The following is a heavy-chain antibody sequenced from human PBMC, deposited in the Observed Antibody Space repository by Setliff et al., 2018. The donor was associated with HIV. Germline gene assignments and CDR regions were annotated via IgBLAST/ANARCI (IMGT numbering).Heavy chain of an antibody. D-gene: IGHD3-16*02. CDR1: GDSISTSNSY. J-gene: IGHJ3*02. V-gene: IGHV4-39*01. CDR2: LYYGGTT. CDR3: ARHQVIPTVIGAFDI. Sequence: SETLSLTCTVSGDSISTSNSYWGWVRQPPGKGLEWIGSLYYGGTTYYNPSLKSQVTISVDTSKNHFSLKLSSVTAADTAVYYCARHQVIPTVIGAFDIWGQGTAVTVSS.